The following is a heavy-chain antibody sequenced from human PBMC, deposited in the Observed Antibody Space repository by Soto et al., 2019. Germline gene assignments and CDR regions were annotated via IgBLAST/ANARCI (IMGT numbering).Heavy chain of an antibody. D-gene: IGHD2-2*01. Sequence: GGSLRLSCAASGLTLSNYWMSWVRQAPGKGLEWVSAISGSGGSTYYADSVKGRFTISRDNSKNTLYLQMNSLRAEDTAVYYCAKDLAVVVPAAFGMDAWGQGTTVTVSS. V-gene: IGHV3-23*01. CDR2: ISGSGGST. CDR3: AKDLAVVVPAAFGMDA. J-gene: IGHJ6*02. CDR1: GLTLSNYW.